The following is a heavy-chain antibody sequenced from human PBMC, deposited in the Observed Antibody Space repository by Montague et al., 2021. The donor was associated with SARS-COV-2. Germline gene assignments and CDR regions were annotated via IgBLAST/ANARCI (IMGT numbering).Heavy chain of an antibody. Sequence: QSVAEVKTPGESLKISCKGSGYSFTSYWIGWARQMPGKGLEWMGIIYPGDSDTRYSPSFQGQVTISADKSISTAYLQWSSLKASDTAMYYCASAYSSSWYYFDYWGQGTLVTVSS. CDR3: ASAYSSSWYYFDY. J-gene: IGHJ4*02. CDR2: IYPGDSDT. V-gene: IGHV5-51*01. CDR1: GYSFTSYW. D-gene: IGHD6-13*01.